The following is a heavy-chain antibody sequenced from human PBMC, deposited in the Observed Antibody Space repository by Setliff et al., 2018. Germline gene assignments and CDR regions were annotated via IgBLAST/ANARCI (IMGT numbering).Heavy chain of an antibody. CDR2: INHSGST. D-gene: IGHD6-6*01. J-gene: IGHJ6*03. CDR3: ARDLYSSSSGGFYYYYYYMDV. Sequence: PSETLSLTCAVSGYSISSSSYYWGWIRQPPGKGLEWIGEINHSGSTNYNPSLKSRVTISVDTSKNQFSLKLSSVIAADTAVYYCARDLYSSSSGGFYYYYYYMDVWGKGTTVTV. V-gene: IGHV4-39*07. CDR1: GYSISSSSYY.